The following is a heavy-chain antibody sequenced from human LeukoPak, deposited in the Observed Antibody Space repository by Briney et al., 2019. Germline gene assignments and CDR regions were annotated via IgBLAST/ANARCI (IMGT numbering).Heavy chain of an antibody. V-gene: IGHV3-21*03. CDR2: VSTGSNYI. D-gene: IGHD1-1*01. CDR1: GFTFSSYS. CDR3: ARMGGSNWNREVNWFDP. Sequence: GGSLRLSCTASGFTFSSYSLNWVRQAPGKGLEWVSSVSTGSNYIYYADSVKGRFTISRDNDKNSLYLQMNSLRVEDTAVYYCARMGGSNWNREVNWFDPWGQGTLVTVSS. J-gene: IGHJ5*02.